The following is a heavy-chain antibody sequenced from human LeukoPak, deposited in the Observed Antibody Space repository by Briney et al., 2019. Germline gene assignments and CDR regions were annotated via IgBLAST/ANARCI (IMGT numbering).Heavy chain of an antibody. CDR2: IGGSGEST. CDR3: ARRGGSNGWGAFDV. V-gene: IGHV3-23*01. J-gene: IGHJ3*01. Sequence: GGSLRLSCAASGFTFSTHAMNWVRQAPGKGLEWVSNIGGSGESTYYADSVKGRFTISRDNSKNTVFLQMNSLSRDDTAVYYCARRGGSNGWGAFDVWGQGTTITVSS. D-gene: IGHD2-8*01. CDR1: GFTFSTHA.